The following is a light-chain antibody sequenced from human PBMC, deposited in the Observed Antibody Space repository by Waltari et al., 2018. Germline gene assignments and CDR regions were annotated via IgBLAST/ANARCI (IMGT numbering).Light chain of an antibody. V-gene: IGKV4-1*01. CDR1: QSVLYSSNNKNY. J-gene: IGKJ4*01. CDR3: QQYYSTPPA. CDR2: WAS. Sequence: DIVMTQSPDSLAVSLGERATINRKPSQSVLYSSNNKNYLAWYQQKPGQPPKLLIYWASTRESGVPDRFSGSGSGTDFTLTISSLQAEDVAVYYCQQYYSTPPAFGGGTKVGIK.